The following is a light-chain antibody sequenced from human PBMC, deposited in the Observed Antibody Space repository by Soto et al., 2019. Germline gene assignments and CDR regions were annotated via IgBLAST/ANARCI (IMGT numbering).Light chain of an antibody. CDR1: SRDVGGHNY. CDR2: EVS. Sequence: QSVLTQPPSASGSPGQSVTISCTGTSRDVGGHNYVSWYQQHPGKAPKFMIYEVSKRPSGVPDRFSGSKSGNTASLTVSGLQAEDKADYYCSSYAGGSYVFGTGTKVTVL. J-gene: IGLJ1*01. CDR3: SSYAGGSYV. V-gene: IGLV2-8*01.